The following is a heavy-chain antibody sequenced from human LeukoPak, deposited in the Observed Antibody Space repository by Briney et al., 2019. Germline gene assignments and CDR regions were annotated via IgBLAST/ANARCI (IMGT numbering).Heavy chain of an antibody. CDR3: ARTKAYGSGSYYPIDP. CDR1: GYSFTSYW. D-gene: IGHD3-10*01. Sequence: GESLQISCKGSGYSFTSYWIGWVRQMPGKGLEWMGIIYPGDSDTRYSPSFQGQVTISADKSISTAYLQWSSLKASDTAMYYCARTKAYGSGSYYPIDPWGQGTLVTVSS. V-gene: IGHV5-51*01. J-gene: IGHJ5*02. CDR2: IYPGDSDT.